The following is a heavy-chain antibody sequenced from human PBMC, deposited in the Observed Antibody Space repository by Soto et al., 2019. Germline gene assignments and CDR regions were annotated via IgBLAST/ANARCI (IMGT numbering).Heavy chain of an antibody. CDR2: IHYSGST. J-gene: IGHJ3*02. Sequence: SETLSLTCTVSGDSTNSYYWSWIRQPPGKGLEWLGYIHYSGSTNYNPSLKSRVTISVDRSKNQFSLNLSSVTAADTAVYYCVLVEGDTFDSWGQGTMVTVSS. D-gene: IGHD2-2*01. CDR3: VLVEGDTFDS. V-gene: IGHV4-59*08. CDR1: GDSTNSYY.